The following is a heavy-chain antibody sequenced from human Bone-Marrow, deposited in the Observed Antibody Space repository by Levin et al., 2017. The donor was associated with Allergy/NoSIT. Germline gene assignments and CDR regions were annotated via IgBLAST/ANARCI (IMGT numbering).Heavy chain of an antibody. V-gene: IGHV3-21*06. J-gene: IGHJ4*02. CDR2: ISSSSTYI. Sequence: GESLKISCAASGFTFSNYGMNWVRQAPGKGLEWVSSISSSSTYIYYADSVKGRFTISRDNAKNSLYLQMNSLRAEDTAVYYCARADDTFDYWGQGTLVTVSS. D-gene: IGHD1-1*01. CDR1: GFTFSNYG. CDR3: ARADDTFDY.